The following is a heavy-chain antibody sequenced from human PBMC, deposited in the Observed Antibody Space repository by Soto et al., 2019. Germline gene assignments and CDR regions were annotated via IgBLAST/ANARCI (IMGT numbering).Heavy chain of an antibody. J-gene: IGHJ5*02. CDR3: VRAEYGPNWFDP. Sequence: QLQLQESGPGLVKPSETLSLTCSVSGGTISTSRSYWGCIRQPPGKGLEWVGSIYYSGSTYYNPSLKSRVTISVDRSQTQFSLKLNSVTAADTAIYYCVRAEYGPNWFDPWGQGTLVTVSS. CDR1: GGTISTSRSY. V-gene: IGHV4-39*01. D-gene: IGHD4-17*01. CDR2: IYYSGST.